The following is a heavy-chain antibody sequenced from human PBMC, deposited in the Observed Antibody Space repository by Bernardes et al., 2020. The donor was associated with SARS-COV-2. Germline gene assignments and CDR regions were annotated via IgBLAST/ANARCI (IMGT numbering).Heavy chain of an antibody. J-gene: IGHJ5*02. CDR2: INTGNGNT. CDR1: GYTFTNYI. CDR3: AREINRASYGGNWFDP. D-gene: IGHD2-8*01. Sequence: ASVKVSCKASGYTFTNYIIHWVRQAPGQRLEWMGWINTGNGNTKYSQKFQDRVTITRDTSASTAYMELSSLRAEDTAVYYCAREINRASYGGNWFDPWGQGTLVTVSS. V-gene: IGHV1-3*04.